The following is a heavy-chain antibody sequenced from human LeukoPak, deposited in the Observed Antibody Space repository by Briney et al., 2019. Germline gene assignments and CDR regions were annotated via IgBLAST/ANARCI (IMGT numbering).Heavy chain of an antibody. CDR2: IIPIFGTA. J-gene: IGHJ6*04. D-gene: IGHD3-10*01. Sequence: GSSVKVSCKASGGTFSSYAISWVRQAPGQGLEWMGGIIPIFGTANYAQKLQGRVTITADESTSTAYMELSSLRSEDTAVYYCASYYYGSGSPYGMDVWGKGTTVTVSS. CDR3: ASYYYGSGSPYGMDV. V-gene: IGHV1-69*01. CDR1: GGTFSSYA.